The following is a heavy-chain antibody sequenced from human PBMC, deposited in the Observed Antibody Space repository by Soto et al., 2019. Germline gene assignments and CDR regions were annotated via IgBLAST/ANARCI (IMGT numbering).Heavy chain of an antibody. D-gene: IGHD3-22*01. CDR3: ARMVFYYDSSGYNSCYFDY. Sequence: SETLSLTCTVSGGSVSSGSYYWSWIRQPPGKGLEWIGYIYYSGSTNYNPSLKSRVTISVDTSNNQFSLKLSSVTAADTAVYYFARMVFYYDSSGYNSCYFDYWGQGTPVTVSS. CDR2: IYYSGST. V-gene: IGHV4-61*01. J-gene: IGHJ4*02. CDR1: GGSVSSGSYY.